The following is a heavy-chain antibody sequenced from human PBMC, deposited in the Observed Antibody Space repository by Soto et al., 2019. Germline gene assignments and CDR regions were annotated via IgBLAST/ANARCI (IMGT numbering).Heavy chain of an antibody. V-gene: IGHV1-69*12. CDR3: ALIDCSGGSCPYYYYGMDV. J-gene: IGHJ6*02. CDR2: IIPIFGTA. D-gene: IGHD2-15*01. Sequence: QVQLVQSGAEVKKPGSSVKVSCKASGGTFSSYAISWVRQAPGQGLEWMGGIIPIFGTANYAPKFQGRVTITADESTSTAYMELSSLRSEDTAVYYCALIDCSGGSCPYYYYGMDVWGQGTTVTVSS. CDR1: GGTFSSYA.